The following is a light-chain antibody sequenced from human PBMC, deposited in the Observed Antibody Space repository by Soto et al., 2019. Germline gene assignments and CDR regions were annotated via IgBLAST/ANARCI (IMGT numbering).Light chain of an antibody. CDR2: GAS. J-gene: IGKJ1*01. CDR1: QSVSSSY. Sequence: EIVLTQSPGTLSLSPGERATLSCRASQSVSSSYLAWYQQKPGQAPRLLIYGASSRATGIPDRFSGSGSGTDLTITISRLEPEDFEVYYCQQYGSSPQTFGQGTKVDIK. V-gene: IGKV3-20*01. CDR3: QQYGSSPQT.